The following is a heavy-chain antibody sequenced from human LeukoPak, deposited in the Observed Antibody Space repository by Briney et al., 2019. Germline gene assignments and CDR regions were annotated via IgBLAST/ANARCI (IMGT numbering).Heavy chain of an antibody. Sequence: SETLSLTCAVYGGSFSGYYWNWIRQPPRKGLEWIGEINHSGSTNYNPSLNSRVTISVDTSKNQFSLNLSSVTAADTALYFCAREDSSSTGAFDFWGQGTMVTVSS. CDR1: GGSFSGYY. CDR2: INHSGST. V-gene: IGHV4-34*01. J-gene: IGHJ3*01. D-gene: IGHD6-13*01. CDR3: AREDSSSTGAFDF.